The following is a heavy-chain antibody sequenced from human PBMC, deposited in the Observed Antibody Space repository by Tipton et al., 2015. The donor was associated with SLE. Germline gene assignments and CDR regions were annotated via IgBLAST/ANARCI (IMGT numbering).Heavy chain of an antibody. J-gene: IGHJ4*02. Sequence: SLRLSCEASGFTFRTYWMQWVRQGAGKGLVWVSHINTNGRGANYADSVKGRFTISRDNALNTLYLQMNSLRAEDTAVYYCAREPGYSSGWYVWGQGTLVTVSS. CDR3: AREPGYSSGWYV. CDR1: GFTFRTYW. CDR2: INTNGRGA. D-gene: IGHD6-19*01. V-gene: IGHV3-74*01.